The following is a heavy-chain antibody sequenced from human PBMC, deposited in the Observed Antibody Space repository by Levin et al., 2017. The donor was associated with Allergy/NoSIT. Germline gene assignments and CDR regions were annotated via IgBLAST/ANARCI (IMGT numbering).Heavy chain of an antibody. J-gene: IGHJ5*02. CDR1: GFTFSTHA. CDR3: ARDTGSGSYDTPSWDKWCDP. CDR2: ISSDGSQK. D-gene: IGHD3-10*01. V-gene: IGHV3-30*04. Sequence: GGSLRLSCAASGFTFSTHAMHWVRQAPGKGLEWVAVISSDGSQKNFADSVKGRLTISRDNSKKTLYLQMDILRPDDTAVYYCARDTGSGSYDTPSWDKWCDPRGQGTLVTVSA.